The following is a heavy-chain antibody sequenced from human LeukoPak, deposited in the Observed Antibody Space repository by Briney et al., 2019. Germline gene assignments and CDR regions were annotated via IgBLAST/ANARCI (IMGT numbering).Heavy chain of an antibody. CDR1: VGPISSYY. D-gene: IGHD6-13*01. V-gene: IGHV4-59*01. CDR3: ATAAAGPIEFDY. J-gene: IGHJ4*02. CDR2: IYYSGST. Sequence: PSETLSLTCTVSVGPISSYYWSWIRQPPGKGLEWIGYIYYSGSTNYNPSLKSRVTISVDTSKNQFSLKLSSVTAADTAVYYCATAAAGPIEFDYWGQGTLATVSS.